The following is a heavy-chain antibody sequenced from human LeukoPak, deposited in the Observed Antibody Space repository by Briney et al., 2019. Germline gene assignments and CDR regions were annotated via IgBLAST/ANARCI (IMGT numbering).Heavy chain of an antibody. CDR2: IKQDGSEK. D-gene: IGHD3-10*01. V-gene: IGHV3-7*03. CDR1: GFTFSSYW. J-gene: IGHJ3*02. CDR3: EKDRYYASGSSYGNAFDI. Sequence: GGSLRLSCAASGFTFSSYWMSWVRQAPGKGLEWVANIKQDGSEKYYVDSVKGRFTISRDNSKNTLYLQMNSLRAEDTAVYYCEKDRYYASGSSYGNAFDIWGQGTMVTVSS.